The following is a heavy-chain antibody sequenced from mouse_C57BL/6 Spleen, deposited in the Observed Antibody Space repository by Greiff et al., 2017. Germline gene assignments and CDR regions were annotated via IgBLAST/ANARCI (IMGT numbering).Heavy chain of an antibody. CDR1: GYAFSSSW. V-gene: IGHV1-82*01. CDR2: IYPGDGDT. Sequence: QVQLQQSGPELAKPGASVKISCKASGYAFSSSWMNWVKQRPGKGLEWIGRIYPGDGDTNYNGKFKGKATLTADKSSSTAYMQLSSLTSEDSAVYFCATTVVATKFAYWGQGTLVTVSA. CDR3: ATTVVATKFAY. D-gene: IGHD1-1*01. J-gene: IGHJ3*01.